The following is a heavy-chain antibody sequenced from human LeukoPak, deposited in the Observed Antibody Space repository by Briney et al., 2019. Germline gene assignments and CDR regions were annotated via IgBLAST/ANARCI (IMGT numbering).Heavy chain of an antibody. CDR1: RFTFSNHA. J-gene: IGHJ4*02. Sequence: PGGSLRLSCAASRFTFSNHAMHWVRQAPGKGLDWVAVISPDGTIKRYADSVKGRFTISRDNSRNTMSLQMSSLRPDDTAVYYCARVDLRAAFFEYWGQGTLVTVSS. CDR2: ISPDGTIK. D-gene: IGHD2-15*01. CDR3: ARVDLRAAFFEY. V-gene: IGHV3-30*04.